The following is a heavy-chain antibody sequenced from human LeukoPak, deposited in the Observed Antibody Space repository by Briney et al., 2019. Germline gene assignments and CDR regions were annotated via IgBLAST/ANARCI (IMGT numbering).Heavy chain of an antibody. CDR3: AKIAGDAFDI. V-gene: IGHV3-23*01. CDR2: ISGSGGST. D-gene: IGHD3-10*01. J-gene: IGHJ3*02. CDR1: GFTFSSYA. Sequence: HPGGSLRLSCAASGFTFSSYAMSWVSHAPGRGLEWVLAISGSGGSTYYAGSVKGRFTISRDNSKNTLYLQMNSLRAEDTGVYYCAKIAGDAFDIWGQGTMVTVSS.